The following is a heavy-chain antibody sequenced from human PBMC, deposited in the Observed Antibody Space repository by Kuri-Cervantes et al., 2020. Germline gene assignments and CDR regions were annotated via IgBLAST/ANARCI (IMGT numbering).Heavy chain of an antibody. V-gene: IGHV3-21*03. Sequence: ESLKISCAASGFTFSIYSMNWVRQAPGKGLEWVSSISLSSTYIDYADSVKGRFTISRDNTKNLLYLQMNSLRVEDTAVYYCARSAVNYFDYWGQGTLVTVSS. CDR3: ARSAVNYFDY. J-gene: IGHJ4*02. CDR1: GFTFSIYS. CDR2: ISLSSTYI.